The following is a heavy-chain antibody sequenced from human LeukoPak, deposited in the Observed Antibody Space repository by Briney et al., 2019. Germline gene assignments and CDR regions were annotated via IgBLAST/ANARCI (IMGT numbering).Heavy chain of an antibody. V-gene: IGHV4-34*01. CDR1: GGSFSGYY. CDR2: INHSGST. Sequence: SETLSLTCAVYGGSFSGYYWSWIRQPPGKGLEWTGEINHSGSTNYNPSLKSRVTISVDTSKNQFSLKLSSVTAADTAVYYCARVRLVRRNWFDPWGQGTLVTVSS. D-gene: IGHD6-19*01. J-gene: IGHJ5*02. CDR3: ARVRLVRRNWFDP.